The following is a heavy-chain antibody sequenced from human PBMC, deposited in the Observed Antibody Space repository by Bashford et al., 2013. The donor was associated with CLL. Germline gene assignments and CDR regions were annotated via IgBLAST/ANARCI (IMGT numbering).Heavy chain of an antibody. CDR1: GGSFSDYY. CDR3: ARGGAVGGIHVNYYYALDV. J-gene: IGHJ6*02. V-gene: IGHV4-34*01. D-gene: IGHD6-19*01. Sequence: PSETLSLTCVVYGGSFSDYYWSWIRQPPGKGLEWIGEIIQTGNTNYNPSLKSRVTVSLDTSKNQLSLNLNSVTAADTAVYYCARGGAVGGIHVNYYYALDVWGQGTTVTVSS. CDR2: IIQTGNT.